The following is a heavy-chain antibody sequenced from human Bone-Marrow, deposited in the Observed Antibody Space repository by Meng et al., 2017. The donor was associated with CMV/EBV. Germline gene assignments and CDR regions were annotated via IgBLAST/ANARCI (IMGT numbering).Heavy chain of an antibody. J-gene: IGHJ4*02. CDR1: GFSLSTGGVG. V-gene: IGHV2-5*01. CDR3: AHTRPGRYYDSTYYSSDY. D-gene: IGHD3-22*01. CDR2: IYWNDDK. Sequence: SGPTLVKPTQTLTLTCTFPGFSLSTGGVGVGWIRQPPGRALEWLALIYWNDDKRYSPSLKSRLTITKDTSKNQMILTMTNMDPVDTATYYCAHTRPGRYYDSTYYSSDYWGQTILATVSS.